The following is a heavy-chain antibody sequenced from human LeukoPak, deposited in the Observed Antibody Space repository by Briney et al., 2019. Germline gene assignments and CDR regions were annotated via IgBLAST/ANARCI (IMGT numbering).Heavy chain of an antibody. Sequence: ASVKVSCKASGYTFTGYYMHWVRQAPGQGLEWMGWINPNSSGTNYAQKFQGRVTMTRDTSISTAYMELSRLRSDDTAVYYCARWDYYDSSGAAFYFDYWGQGTLVTVSS. CDR2: INPNSSGT. V-gene: IGHV1-2*02. D-gene: IGHD3-22*01. CDR3: ARWDYYDSSGAAFYFDY. J-gene: IGHJ4*02. CDR1: GYTFTGYY.